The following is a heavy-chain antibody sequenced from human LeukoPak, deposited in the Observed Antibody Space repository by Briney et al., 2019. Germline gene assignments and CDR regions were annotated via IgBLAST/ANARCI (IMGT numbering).Heavy chain of an antibody. J-gene: IGHJ4*02. Sequence: AGGSLRLSCAASGFTFSTYAMSWVRQAPGKGLEWVSAISAYGGSTYYADSVKGRFTISRDNSKNTLYLQMNSLRAEDTAVYYCAKDRGHLGIRIAAAGTFDYWGQGTLVTVSS. D-gene: IGHD6-13*01. CDR1: GFTFSTYA. CDR3: AKDRGHLGIRIAAAGTFDY. CDR2: ISAYGGST. V-gene: IGHV3-23*01.